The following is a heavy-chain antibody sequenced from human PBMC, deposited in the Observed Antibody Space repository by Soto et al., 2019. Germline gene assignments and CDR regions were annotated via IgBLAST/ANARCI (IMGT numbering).Heavy chain of an antibody. CDR3: ARPKGTYSSGYYYFDF. V-gene: IGHV1-69*01. Sequence: QVQLEQSGAEVKQPGSSVRVSCKTSGGTFSTYAINWVRQAPGQGLEWMGAIIHLFGTADYSQKFQGRVTSTADESTSTAYMELSSLRSDDTAVSFCARPKGTYSSGYYYFDFWGQGTLVTVSS. CDR2: IIHLFGTA. D-gene: IGHD6-19*01. J-gene: IGHJ4*02. CDR1: GGTFSTYA.